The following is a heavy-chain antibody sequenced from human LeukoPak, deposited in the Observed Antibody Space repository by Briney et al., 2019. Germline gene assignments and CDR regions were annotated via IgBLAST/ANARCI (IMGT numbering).Heavy chain of an antibody. J-gene: IGHJ4*02. V-gene: IGHV4-39*01. D-gene: IGHD5-24*01. CDR3: ARHPGDGYNSDVDY. CDR1: GGSISSSSYY. Sequence: SETLSLTCTVSGGSISSSSYYWGWIRQPPGKGLEWIGSIYYSGSTYYNPSLKSRVTISVDTSKNQFSLKLSSMTAADTAVYYCARHPGDGYNSDVDYWGQGTLVTVSS. CDR2: IYYSGST.